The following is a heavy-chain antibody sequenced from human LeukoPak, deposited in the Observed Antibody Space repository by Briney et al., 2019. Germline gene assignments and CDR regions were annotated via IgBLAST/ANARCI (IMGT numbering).Heavy chain of an antibody. CDR1: GYTFTGYY. J-gene: IGHJ4*02. D-gene: IGHD6-13*01. CDR2: INPNSGGT. V-gene: IGHV1-2*02. Sequence: GSVKVSCKASGYTFTGYYMHWVRQAPGQGREWMGWINPNSGGTNYAQKFQGRVTMTRDTSISTAYMELSRLRSDDMAVYYCARGSSSSLREFDYWGQGTLVTVSS. CDR3: ARGSSSSLREFDY.